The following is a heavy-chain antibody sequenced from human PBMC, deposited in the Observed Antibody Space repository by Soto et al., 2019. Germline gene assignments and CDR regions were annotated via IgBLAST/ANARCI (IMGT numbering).Heavy chain of an antibody. CDR1: GFTFSTYG. CDR2: IWYDGSIK. CDR3: ARDRDWAFDY. D-gene: IGHD3-9*01. Sequence: GGSLRLCCAASGFTFSTYGMHWVRQAPGKGLEWVALIWYDGSIKNYADSVKGRFTISRDNSKNTLYLQMNSLRAEDTAVYYCARDRDWAFDYWGRGTLVTVSS. J-gene: IGHJ4*02. V-gene: IGHV3-33*01.